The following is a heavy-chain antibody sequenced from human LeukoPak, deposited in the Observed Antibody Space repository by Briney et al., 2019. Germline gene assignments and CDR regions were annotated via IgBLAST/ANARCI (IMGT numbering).Heavy chain of an antibody. CDR3: ARTYNWNDSGWFDP. CDR2: IKQDGSEK. J-gene: IGHJ5*02. D-gene: IGHD1-1*01. CDR1: GFTFSSYA. Sequence: PGGSLRLSCAASGFTFSSYAMSWVRQAPGKGLEWVANIKQDGSEKYYVDSVKGRFTISRDNAKNSLYLQMNSLRAEDTAVYYCARTYNWNDSGWFDPWGQGTLVTVSS. V-gene: IGHV3-7*01.